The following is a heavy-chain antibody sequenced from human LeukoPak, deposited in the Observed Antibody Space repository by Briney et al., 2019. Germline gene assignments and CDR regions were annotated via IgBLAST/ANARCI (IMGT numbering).Heavy chain of an antibody. D-gene: IGHD6-25*01. J-gene: IGHJ4*02. Sequence: SETLSLTCAVSGGSISSSNWWSWVRQPPGKGLEWIGEIYHSGSTNYNPSLKSRVTISVDKSKNQFSLSLSSVTAADTAVYYCAREVWRLYYFDYWGQGTLVTVSS. CDR1: GGSISSSNW. CDR2: IYHSGST. CDR3: AREVWRLYYFDY. V-gene: IGHV4-4*02.